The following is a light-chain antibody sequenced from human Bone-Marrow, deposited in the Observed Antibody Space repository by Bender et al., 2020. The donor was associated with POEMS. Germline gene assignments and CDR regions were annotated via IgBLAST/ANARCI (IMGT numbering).Light chain of an antibody. CDR3: YCAPEDHMGL. CDR2: KDT. J-gene: IGLJ1*01. Sequence: YELTQPPSVSVFPGQTARIICLGDVLAKKYVRWFQQKPGQAPVLVIHKDTERPSTIPDRFSGSTSGTTVTLTISGAQAEDEADYYCYCAPEDHMGLFGPGTKVTVL. V-gene: IGLV3-27*01. CDR1: VLAKKY.